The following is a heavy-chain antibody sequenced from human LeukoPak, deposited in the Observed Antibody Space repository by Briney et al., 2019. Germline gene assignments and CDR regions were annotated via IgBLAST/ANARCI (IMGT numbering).Heavy chain of an antibody. CDR2: ISWNSGSI. Sequence: GRSLRLSCAGSGFIFNNYAMYWVRQPPGKGLEWVSGISWNSGSIDYADSVKGRFTISRDNAKNSLYLQMNSLRVEDTAFYYCAKDNRRHYTSGPNPDSLHWGQGALVTVSS. D-gene: IGHD6-19*01. CDR3: AKDNRRHYTSGPNPDSLH. J-gene: IGHJ4*02. V-gene: IGHV3-9*01. CDR1: GFIFNNYA.